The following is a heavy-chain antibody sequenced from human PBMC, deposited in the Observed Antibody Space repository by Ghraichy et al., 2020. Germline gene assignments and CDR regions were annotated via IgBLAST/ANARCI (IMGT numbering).Heavy chain of an antibody. CDR1: GDSIRTGSYS. J-gene: IGHJ4*02. CDR2: IYYGGST. V-gene: IGHV4-39*01. D-gene: IGHD1-26*01. Sequence: SQTLSLTCAVSGDSIRTGSYSWGWIRQPPGKGLEWIGNIYYGGSTYYNPSLKSRLTMSVDTSKNQLSLKLTSVTAADTAIYYCATNPSGSFDYWDQGTRVTVSS. CDR3: ATNPSGSFDY.